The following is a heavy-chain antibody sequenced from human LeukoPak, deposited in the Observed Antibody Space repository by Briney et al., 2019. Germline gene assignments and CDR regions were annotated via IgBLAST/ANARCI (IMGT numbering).Heavy chain of an antibody. CDR2: IYYSGST. D-gene: IGHD2-2*01. J-gene: IGHJ6*02. Sequence: SQTLSLTCTVSGGSISSGDYYWSWIRQHPGKGLEWIGYIYYSGSTYYNPSLKSRVTISVDTSKNQFSLKLSSVTAADTAVYYCARGAGYCSSTSCQNYYYYYGMDVWGQGTTVTVSS. CDR3: ARGAGYCSSTSCQNYYYYYGMDV. CDR1: GGSISSGDYY. V-gene: IGHV4-31*03.